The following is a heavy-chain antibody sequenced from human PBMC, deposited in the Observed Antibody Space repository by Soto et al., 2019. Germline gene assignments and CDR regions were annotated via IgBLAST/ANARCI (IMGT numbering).Heavy chain of an antibody. CDR3: ARDYYGMDV. J-gene: IGHJ6*02. CDR2: INPSGGST. CDR1: GYTFTSYY. V-gene: IGHV1-46*01. Sequence: GASVKVSCKASGYTFTSYYMHWVRQAPGQGLEWMGIINPSGGSTSYAQKFQGRVTMTRDTSTSTVYMELSSLTSVTAADTAVYYCARDYYGMDVWGQGTTVTVSS.